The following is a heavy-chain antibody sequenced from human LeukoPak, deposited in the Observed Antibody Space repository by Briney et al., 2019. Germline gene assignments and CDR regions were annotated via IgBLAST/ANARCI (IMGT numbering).Heavy chain of an antibody. CDR2: INHSGST. J-gene: IGHJ6*03. CDR1: GGSFSGYY. CDR3: ARGRKYYYYMDV. V-gene: IGHV4-34*01. Sequence: SETLSLTCAVYGGSFSGYYWSWIRQPPGKGLEWIGEINHSGSTNSNPSLKSRVTISVDTSKNQFSLKLSSVTAADTAVYYCARGRKYYYYMDVWGKGTTVTVS.